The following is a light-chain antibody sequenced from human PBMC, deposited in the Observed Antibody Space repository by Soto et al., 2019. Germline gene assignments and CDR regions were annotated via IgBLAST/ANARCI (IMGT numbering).Light chain of an antibody. J-gene: IGKJ2*01. V-gene: IGKV3-20*01. CDR3: HHYGSSPYT. Sequence: ESVLTQSPGTLSLSPGERATLSCRASQSVGSNYLAWYQQKLGQAPRLLIYGASIRAVGIPDRFSGSGSVTDFTLTISRLEPEDFAVYYCHHYGSSPYTFGQGTNLEIK. CDR1: QSVGSNY. CDR2: GAS.